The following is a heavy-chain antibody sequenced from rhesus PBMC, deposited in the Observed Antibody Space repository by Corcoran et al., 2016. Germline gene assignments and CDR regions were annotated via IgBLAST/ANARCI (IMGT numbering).Heavy chain of an antibody. Sequence: QVQLQESGPGVVKPSETLSLTCAVSGGSLSSSYWWCWIRQSPGAGLEWIGGIYGSGGSTEYNPALKSRGNMSIDTSKNQFSLKLSSVTAADTAVYYCARRDSSGWYYFDYWGQGVLVTVSS. V-gene: IGHV4-93*02. D-gene: IGHD6-31*01. CDR1: GGSLSSSYW. J-gene: IGHJ4*01. CDR3: ARRDSSGWYYFDY. CDR2: IYGSGGST.